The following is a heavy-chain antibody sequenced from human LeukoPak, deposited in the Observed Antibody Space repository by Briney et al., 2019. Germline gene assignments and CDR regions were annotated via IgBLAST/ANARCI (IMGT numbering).Heavy chain of an antibody. CDR3: ARRPEHRSFV. V-gene: IGHV4-39*01. CDR1: GGSISNSSYY. D-gene: IGHD1/OR15-1a*01. J-gene: IGHJ6*04. CDR2: MYYSGSTYSGST. Sequence: PSETLSLTCTVSGGSISNSSYYWGWIRHPPGKGLEWIGSMYYSGSTYSGSTFYNPSPMSRVTISIDTSKNQFSLKLRSMTAADTALYYCARRPEHRSFVWGKGTTVTVSS.